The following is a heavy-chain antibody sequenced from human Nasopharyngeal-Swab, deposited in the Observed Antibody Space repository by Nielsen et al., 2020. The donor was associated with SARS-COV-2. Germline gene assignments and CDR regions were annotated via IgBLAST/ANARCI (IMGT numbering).Heavy chain of an antibody. CDR2: ISYDGSNK. CDR3: VRETGYFDL. V-gene: IGHV3-30-3*01. CDR1: GFTFSSYA. Sequence: GESLKISCAASGFTFSSYAMHWVRQAPGKGLEWVAVISYDGSNKYYADSVKGRFTISRDNSKNTLYLQMNSLRAEDTAVYYCVRETGYFDLWGRGTLVTVSS. J-gene: IGHJ2*01.